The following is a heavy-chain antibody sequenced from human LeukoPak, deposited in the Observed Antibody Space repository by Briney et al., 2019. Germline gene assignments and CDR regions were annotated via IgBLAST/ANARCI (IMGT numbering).Heavy chain of an antibody. CDR1: GFTFSTYA. J-gene: IGHJ4*02. CDR3: ARDSSLGMD. CDR2: ISGSRVNT. D-gene: IGHD1-26*01. Sequence: GRSLRLSCAASGFTFSTYAMYWVRQAPGKGLEYVSAISGSRVNTYYANSVKGRFTISRDNSKNTLYLQLGSLRAEDMAVYYCARDSSLGMDWGQGTLVTVSA. V-gene: IGHV3-64*01.